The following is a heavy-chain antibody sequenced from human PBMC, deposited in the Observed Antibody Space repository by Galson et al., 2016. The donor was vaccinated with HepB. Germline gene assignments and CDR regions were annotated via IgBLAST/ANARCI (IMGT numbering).Heavy chain of an antibody. Sequence: SLRLSCAASGFTFSSYGMHWVRQAPGKGLEWVAVTSSDESNKHYADSVKGRFTISRDNSKKTLYLQMDSLRAEDTAVYYCAKVSDEYYFDYWGQGTLVTVSS. V-gene: IGHV3-30*18. CDR1: GFTFSSYG. J-gene: IGHJ4*02. CDR3: AKVSDEYYFDY. CDR2: TSSDESNK.